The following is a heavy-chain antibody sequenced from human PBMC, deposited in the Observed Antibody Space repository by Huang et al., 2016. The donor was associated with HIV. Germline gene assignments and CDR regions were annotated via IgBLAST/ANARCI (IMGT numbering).Heavy chain of an antibody. J-gene: IGHJ5*02. CDR3: AGQGRIVGIPAAPLRFDP. CDR2: IYYSGTT. D-gene: IGHD6-13*01. Sequence: QLQLQESGPGLVKPSETLSLPCSVSGGSISSSSYYWGWIRQPPGKGLEWIGSIYYSGTTYYNPSLKGRVTISVDTSKNQFSLKLSSVTAADTAVYYCAGQGRIVGIPAAPLRFDPWGQGTLVSVSS. CDR1: GGSISSSSYY. V-gene: IGHV4-39*01.